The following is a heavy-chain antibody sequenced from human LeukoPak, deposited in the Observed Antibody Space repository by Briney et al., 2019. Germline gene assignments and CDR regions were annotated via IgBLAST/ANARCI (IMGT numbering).Heavy chain of an antibody. Sequence: GGSLRLSCAASGFTFSGSAMHWVRQASGKGLEWVGRIRSKANSYATAYAASVKGRFTISRDDSKNTAYLQMNSLKTEDTAVYYCTRGIAARDSYWYYYYMDVWGKGTTVTVSS. J-gene: IGHJ6*03. CDR2: IRSKANSYAT. CDR3: TRGIAARDSYWYYYYMDV. D-gene: IGHD6-6*01. V-gene: IGHV3-73*01. CDR1: GFTFSGSA.